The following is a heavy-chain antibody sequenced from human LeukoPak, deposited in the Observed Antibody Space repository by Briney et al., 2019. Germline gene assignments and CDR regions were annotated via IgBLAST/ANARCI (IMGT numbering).Heavy chain of an antibody. J-gene: IGHJ6*03. V-gene: IGHV4-59*12. D-gene: IGHD2-2*01. CDR2: KDYSGST. CDR1: GGSISRYY. CDR3: ARDFSSSSTVYYYYYMDV. Sequence: PSETLSLTCTVSGGSISRYYWSWIRQPPGKGLEWIGYKDYSGSTNYNRSLKSRVTISVDTSKNQFSLKLSSVTAADTAVYYCARDFSSSSTVYYYYYMDVWGKGTTVTVSS.